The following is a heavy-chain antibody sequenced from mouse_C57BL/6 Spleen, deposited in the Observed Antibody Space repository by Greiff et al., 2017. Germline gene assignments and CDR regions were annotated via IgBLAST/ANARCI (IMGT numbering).Heavy chain of an antibody. Sequence: VQLQQPGAELVMPGASVKLSCKASGYTFTSYWMHWVKQRPGQGLEWIGEIDPSDSYTNYNQKFKGKSTLTVDKSSSTAYMRLSSLTSEDSAVYYCARVIVSYFDYWGQGTTLTVSS. CDR2: IDPSDSYT. J-gene: IGHJ2*01. V-gene: IGHV1-69*01. D-gene: IGHD2-10*02. CDR1: GYTFTSYW. CDR3: ARVIVSYFDY.